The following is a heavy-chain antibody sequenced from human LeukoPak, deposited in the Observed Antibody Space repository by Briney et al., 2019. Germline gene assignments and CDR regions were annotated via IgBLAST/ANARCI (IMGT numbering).Heavy chain of an antibody. V-gene: IGHV3-20*04. D-gene: IGHD2-8*01. CDR1: GFTFDDYG. Sequence: PGGSLRLSCAASGFTFDDYGMSWVRQAPGKGLEWVSGINWNGGSTGYADSVKGRFTISRGNAKNSLYLQMNSLRAEDPALYYCARIFRNCTNGVCYPPRYYFDYWGQGTLVTVSS. CDR2: INWNGGST. J-gene: IGHJ4*02. CDR3: ARIFRNCTNGVCYPPRYYFDY.